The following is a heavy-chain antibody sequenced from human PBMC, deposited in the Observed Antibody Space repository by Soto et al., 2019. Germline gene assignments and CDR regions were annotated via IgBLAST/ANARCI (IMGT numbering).Heavy chain of an antibody. Sequence: PGESLKISCKSSGYSFTSYWIGWVRQMPGKGLEWMGIIYPGDSDTRYSPSFQGQVTISADKSISTAYLQWSSLKASDTAMYYCASDPAAGTGYYYGMDVWGQGTTVTVSS. CDR3: ASDPAAGTGYYYGMDV. V-gene: IGHV5-51*01. J-gene: IGHJ6*02. CDR2: IYPGDSDT. CDR1: GYSFTSYW. D-gene: IGHD6-13*01.